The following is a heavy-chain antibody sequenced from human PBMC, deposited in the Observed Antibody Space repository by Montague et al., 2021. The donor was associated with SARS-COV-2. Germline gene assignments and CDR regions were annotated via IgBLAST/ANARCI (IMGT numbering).Heavy chain of an antibody. Sequence: SLRLSCAASGFTLSSYAMSWVRQAPGKGLEWVSTISICDGNTYYADSVKGRFTISRDKSKNTLYLQMNSLRAEDTAVYYCAKDRQLVGDDAFDIWGQGTMVTVSS. CDR2: ISICDGNT. V-gene: IGHV3-23*01. CDR1: GFTLSSYA. CDR3: AKDRQLVGDDAFDI. J-gene: IGHJ3*02. D-gene: IGHD6-13*01.